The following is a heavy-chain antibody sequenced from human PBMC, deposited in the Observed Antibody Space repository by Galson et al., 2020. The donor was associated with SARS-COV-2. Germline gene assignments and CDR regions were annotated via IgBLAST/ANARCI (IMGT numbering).Heavy chain of an antibody. J-gene: IGHJ4*02. CDR3: ARELSPRDATWGDFDY. V-gene: IGHV3-30*16. CDR2: ISYDGSHI. D-gene: IGHD3-16*01. Sequence: GESLKISCAASDFTFSAYAMPWVRQAPRKGLEWVAVISYDGSHIYYADSVKGRFTISRDNSKNTLYLQMNSLRAEDTAVYYCARELSPRDATWGDFDYWGQGTLVTVSS. CDR1: DFTFSAYA.